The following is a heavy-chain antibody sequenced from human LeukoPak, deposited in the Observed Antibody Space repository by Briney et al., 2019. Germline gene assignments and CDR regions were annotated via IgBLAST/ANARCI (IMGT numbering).Heavy chain of an antibody. CDR3: AGGGYSSGWYSAYFQH. Sequence: PSETLSLTCTVSGASISSHYWSWIRQPPGKGLEWIGYIYYSGSTNYNPSLKSRVTISVDTSKNQFSLKLSSVTAADTAVYYCAGGGYSSGWYSAYFQHWGQGTLVTVSS. J-gene: IGHJ1*01. V-gene: IGHV4-59*11. CDR2: IYYSGST. CDR1: GASISSHY. D-gene: IGHD6-19*01.